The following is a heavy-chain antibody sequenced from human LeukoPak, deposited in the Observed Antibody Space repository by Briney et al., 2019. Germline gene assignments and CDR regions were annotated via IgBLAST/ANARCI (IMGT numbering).Heavy chain of an antibody. D-gene: IGHD4-11*01. V-gene: IGHV4-59*01. CDR3: ARRTSSNYVDY. J-gene: IGHJ4*02. CDR2: IYYTGSA. Sequence: PSETLSLTCTVSGESISGFYWNWIRQPPGKGLEWIGYIYYTGSANYSPSLKSRVSISIDTSKSQFSLRLISVTAADTAVYYCARRTSSNYVDYWGQGTLVIVSS. CDR1: GESISGFY.